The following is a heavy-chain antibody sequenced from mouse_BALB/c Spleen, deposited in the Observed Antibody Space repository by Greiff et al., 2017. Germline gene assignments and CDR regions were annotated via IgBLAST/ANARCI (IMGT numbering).Heavy chain of an antibody. CDR2: IDPANGNT. J-gene: IGHJ3*01. Sequence: EVKLMESGAELVKPGASVKLSCTASGFNIKDTYMHWVKQRPEQGLEWIGRIDPANGNTKYDPKFQGKATITADTSSNTAYLQLSSLTSEDTAVYYCARGGWFAYWGQGTLVTVSA. CDR1: GFNIKDTY. CDR3: ARGGWFAY. V-gene: IGHV14-3*02.